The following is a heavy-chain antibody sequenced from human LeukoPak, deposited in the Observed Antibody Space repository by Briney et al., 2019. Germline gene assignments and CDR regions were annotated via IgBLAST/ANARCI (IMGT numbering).Heavy chain of an antibody. CDR1: GFTFSSHG. V-gene: IGHV3-30*03. CDR3: ARAQTYGDSRLLLDY. J-gene: IGHJ4*02. Sequence: GGSLRLSCAASGFTFSSHGMSWVRQAPGKGLEWVAVISYDGSNKYYADSVKGRFTISRDNSKNTLYLQMNSLRVEDTALYYCARAQTYGDSRLLLDYWGQGTLATVSS. D-gene: IGHD4-17*01. CDR2: ISYDGSNK.